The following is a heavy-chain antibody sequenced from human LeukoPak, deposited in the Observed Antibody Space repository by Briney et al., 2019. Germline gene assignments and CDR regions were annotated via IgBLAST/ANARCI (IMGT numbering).Heavy chain of an antibody. J-gene: IGHJ4*02. CDR3: ARERGNSGGNTNGYFDY. CDR2: ISSSSYL. Sequence: GGSLRLSCAASGFSLSSYNMHWVRQAPGKGLEWVSSISSSSYLESADSVKGRFTISRDISKSTLYLQMNSLRAEDTAAYYCARERGNSGGNTNGYFDYWGQGTLVTVSS. D-gene: IGHD4-23*01. V-gene: IGHV3-21*04. CDR1: GFSLSSYN.